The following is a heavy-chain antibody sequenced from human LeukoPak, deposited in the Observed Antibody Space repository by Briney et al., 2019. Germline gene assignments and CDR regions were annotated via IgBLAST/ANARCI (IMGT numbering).Heavy chain of an antibody. D-gene: IGHD1-1*01. CDR1: GGSISSSSDS. J-gene: IGHJ5*02. CDR3: ARARRWNAAVEGWWFDP. CDR2: IYCSGST. V-gene: IGHV4-39*07. Sequence: PSETLSLTCTVSGGSISSSSDSWGWIRQPPGKGLQWIASIYCSGSTNYNPSLQSRVTISVDTSKNQFSLKLSSVTAADTAVYYCARARRWNAAVEGWWFDPWGQGTLVTVSS.